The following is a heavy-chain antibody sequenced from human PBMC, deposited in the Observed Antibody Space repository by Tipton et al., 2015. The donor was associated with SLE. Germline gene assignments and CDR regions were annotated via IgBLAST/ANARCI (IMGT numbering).Heavy chain of an antibody. V-gene: IGHV4-34*01. Sequence: TLSLTCAFYGGSFIGYYWSWIRQPPGKGLEWIGEINHSGSTNYNPSLKSRVTISVDTSKNQFSLKLSSVTAADTAVYYCARGGGFDPWGQGTLVTVSS. CDR1: GGSFIGYY. J-gene: IGHJ5*02. D-gene: IGHD3-16*01. CDR3: ARGGGFDP. CDR2: INHSGST.